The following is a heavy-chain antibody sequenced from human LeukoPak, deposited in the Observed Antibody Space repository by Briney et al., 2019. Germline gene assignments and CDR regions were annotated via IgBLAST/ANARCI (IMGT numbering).Heavy chain of an antibody. CDR2: ISGSGGST. J-gene: IGHJ4*02. CDR3: AREEQWLVSGTYFDY. V-gene: IGHV3-23*01. D-gene: IGHD6-19*01. CDR1: GFTFSSYA. Sequence: PGGSLRLSCAASGFTFSSYAMSWVRQAPGKGLEWVSAISGSGGSTYYADSVKGRFTISRDNAKNSLYLQMNSLRAEDTAVYYCAREEQWLVSGTYFDYWGQGTLVTVSS.